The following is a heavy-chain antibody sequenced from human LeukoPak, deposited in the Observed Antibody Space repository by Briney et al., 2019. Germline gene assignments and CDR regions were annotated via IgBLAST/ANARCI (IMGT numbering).Heavy chain of an antibody. Sequence: GASVKVSCKASNYNFNSYGISWVRQAPGQGLEWMGWISPYNGNTNYAQKVHDRFTMTSDTSTNTVYMELRSLRAEDTAVYYCAKVREYYGSGGPFDYWGQGTLVTVSS. D-gene: IGHD3-10*01. CDR3: AKVREYYGSGGPFDY. J-gene: IGHJ4*02. V-gene: IGHV1-18*01. CDR2: ISPYNGNT. CDR1: NYNFNSYG.